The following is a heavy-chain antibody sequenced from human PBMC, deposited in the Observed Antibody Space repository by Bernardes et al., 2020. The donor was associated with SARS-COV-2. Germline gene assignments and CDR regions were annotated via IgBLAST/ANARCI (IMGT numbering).Heavy chain of an antibody. CDR3: AKGEGSGPPSFDY. CDR2: ISWDGGST. Sequence: VWSLSLSCAASGFTFDEYTMHWVRQTPGKGLEWVSLISWDGGSTYYADSVKGRFAISRDNSKNSLYLQMNSLRTEDTALYYCAKGEGSGPPSFDYWGQGTLVTVSS. D-gene: IGHD3-10*01. J-gene: IGHJ4*02. V-gene: IGHV3-43*01. CDR1: GFTFDEYT.